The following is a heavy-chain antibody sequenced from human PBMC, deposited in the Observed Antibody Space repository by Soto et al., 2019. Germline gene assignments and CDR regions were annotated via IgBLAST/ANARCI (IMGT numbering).Heavy chain of an antibody. CDR1: GGSISSGDYY. Sequence: SETLSLTCTVSGGSISSGDYYWSWIRQPPGKGLEWIGYIYYSGSTYYNPSLKSRVTISVDTSKNQFSLELSSVTAADTAVYYCARGPSQSWFGESIHYYYYGMDVWGQGTTVTVSS. J-gene: IGHJ6*02. V-gene: IGHV4-30-4*01. D-gene: IGHD3-10*01. CDR3: ARGPSQSWFGESIHYYYYGMDV. CDR2: IYYSGST.